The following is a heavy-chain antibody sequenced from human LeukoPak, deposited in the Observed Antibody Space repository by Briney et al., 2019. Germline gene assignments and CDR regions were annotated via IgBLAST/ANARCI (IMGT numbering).Heavy chain of an antibody. CDR2: IYYSGST. V-gene: IGHV4-59*08. J-gene: IGHJ4*02. CDR3: ARFKQRSGGSWTYFDY. CDR1: GGSISSYY. Sequence: PSETLSLTCTVSGGSISSYYWSWIRQPPGKGLEWIGYIYYSGSTNYNPSLKSRVTISVDTSKNQFSLKLSSVTAADTAVYYCARFKQRSGGSWTYFDYWGQGTLVTVSS. D-gene: IGHD2-15*01.